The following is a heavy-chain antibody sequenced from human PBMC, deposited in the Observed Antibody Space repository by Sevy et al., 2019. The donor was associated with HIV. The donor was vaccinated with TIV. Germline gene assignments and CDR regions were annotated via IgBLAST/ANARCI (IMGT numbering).Heavy chain of an antibody. CDR1: GFTVSGNY. CDR2: IYSGGST. Sequence: GGSLRLSCAASGFTVSGNYMSWVRQAPGKGLEWVSVIYSGGSTYYADSVKGRFTISRDISKNTLYLQMSSLRAEDTALYYWATVHFHHSTCYFDYWGQGTLVTVSS. J-gene: IGHJ4*02. V-gene: IGHV3-66*01. CDR3: ATVHFHHSTCYFDY. D-gene: IGHD3-22*01.